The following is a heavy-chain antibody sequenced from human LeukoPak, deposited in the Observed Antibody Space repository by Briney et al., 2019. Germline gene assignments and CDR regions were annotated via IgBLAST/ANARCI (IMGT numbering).Heavy chain of an antibody. CDR2: IYPGDSDT. J-gene: IGHJ4*02. V-gene: IGHV5-51*01. Sequence: GESLKISCKVSGYIFTSYWIGWVRPMPGKGLEWMGIIYPGDSDTRYSPSFQGQVTISADKSISTAYLQWSSLKASDTAMYYCATPYPREYCSSTTCYFNYWGQGTLVTVSS. CDR1: GYIFTSYW. D-gene: IGHD2-2*01. CDR3: ATPYPREYCSSTTCYFNY.